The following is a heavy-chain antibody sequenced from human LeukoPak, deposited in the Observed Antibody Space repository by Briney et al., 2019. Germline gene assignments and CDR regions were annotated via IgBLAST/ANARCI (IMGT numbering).Heavy chain of an antibody. D-gene: IGHD1-26*01. Sequence: GGSLRLSCAASGFTLSSYAMSWVRQAPGKGLECVSTISGSGSSTYYADSVKGRFTISRDSSKNTLYLQMNSLRAEDTAVYYCAKGREAYSGSYTPFDYWGQGTLVTVSS. CDR1: GFTLSSYA. J-gene: IGHJ4*02. CDR2: ISGSGSST. V-gene: IGHV3-23*01. CDR3: AKGREAYSGSYTPFDY.